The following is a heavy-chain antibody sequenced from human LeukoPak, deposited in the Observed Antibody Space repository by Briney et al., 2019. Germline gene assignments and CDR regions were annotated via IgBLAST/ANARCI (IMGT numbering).Heavy chain of an antibody. Sequence: GGSLRLSCAASGFTFSSYGMHWVRQAPGKGLEWVAFIRYDGSNKYYADSVKGRFTISRDNSKNTLYLQMNSLRAEDTAVYYCAKAVGRYYYYYMDVWGKGTTVTVSS. CDR1: GFTFSSYG. V-gene: IGHV3-30*02. CDR3: AKAVGRYYYYYMDV. CDR2: IRYDGSNK. D-gene: IGHD1-26*01. J-gene: IGHJ6*03.